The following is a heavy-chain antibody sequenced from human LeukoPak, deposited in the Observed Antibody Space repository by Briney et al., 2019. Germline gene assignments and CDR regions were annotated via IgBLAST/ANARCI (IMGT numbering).Heavy chain of an antibody. CDR2: IRYDGSNK. D-gene: IGHD3-10*01. CDR1: GFTFSSYG. J-gene: IGHJ4*02. Sequence: GGSLRLSCAASGFTFSSYGMHWVRQAPGKGLEWVAFIRYDGSNKYYADSVKGRFTISRDNTKNTLYLQMNSLRAEDTAVYYCAKARRELWFGELFNWGQGTLVTVSS. V-gene: IGHV3-30*02. CDR3: AKARRELWFGELFN.